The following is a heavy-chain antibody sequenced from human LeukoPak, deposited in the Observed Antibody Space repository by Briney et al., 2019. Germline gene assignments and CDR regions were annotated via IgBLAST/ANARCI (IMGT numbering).Heavy chain of an antibody. CDR2: MNPNSGNT. D-gene: IGHD2-2*01. CDR1: GYTFTSYD. V-gene: IGHV1-8*01. Sequence: ASVKVSCKASGYTFTSYDINWVRQATGQGLEWMGWMNPNSGNTGYAQKFQGRVTMTEDTSTDTAYVELSSLRSDDTAVYYCATIYCSGSNCYLDAFDIWGQGTMVTVSS. CDR3: ATIYCSGSNCYLDAFDI. J-gene: IGHJ3*02.